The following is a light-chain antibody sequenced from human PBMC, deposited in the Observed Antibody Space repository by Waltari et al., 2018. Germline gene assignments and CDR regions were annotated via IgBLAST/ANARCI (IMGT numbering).Light chain of an antibody. CDR3: SSYAGSDNLI. V-gene: IGLV2-8*01. Sequence: QSALTQPPSASGSPGQSVTISCTGTSTDVGVYNYVSWYQQHPGKAPKLMVYEVSKRPSGVPGRFSGSKSGTTASLTVSGLQAEDEADYYCSSYAGSDNLIFGGGTKLTVL. CDR1: STDVGVYNY. CDR2: EVS. J-gene: IGLJ2*01.